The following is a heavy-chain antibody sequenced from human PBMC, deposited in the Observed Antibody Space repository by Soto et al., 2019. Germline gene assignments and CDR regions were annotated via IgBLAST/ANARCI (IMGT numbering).Heavy chain of an antibody. CDR2: INHSGTV. J-gene: IGHJ4*02. Sequence: QVHLQQWGAGLLKPSETLSLTCAVSGGAFNGYYWAWIRQSPGKGLQWIGEINHSGTVDYNPSLRSRVTFSNDTSKKQCSLTLTSVAAADTAVYYCARAGAALVRGSIGGFDYWGQGTLVTVSS. V-gene: IGHV4-34*01. CDR3: ARAGAALVRGSIGGFDY. CDR1: GGAFNGYY. D-gene: IGHD3-10*01.